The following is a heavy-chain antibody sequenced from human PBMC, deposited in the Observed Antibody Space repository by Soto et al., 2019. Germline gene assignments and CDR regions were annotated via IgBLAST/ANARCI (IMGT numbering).Heavy chain of an antibody. CDR1: GYTFTSYA. CDR3: ARDLGGWYSYYYYGMDV. Sequence: ASVKVSCKASGYTFTSYAMHWVRQAPGQRLEWMGWINAGNGNTKYSQKFQGRVTITRDTSASTAYMELSSLRSEDTAVYYCARDLGGWYSYYYYGMDVWGQGTTVTVSS. J-gene: IGHJ6*02. CDR2: INAGNGNT. V-gene: IGHV1-3*01. D-gene: IGHD6-19*01.